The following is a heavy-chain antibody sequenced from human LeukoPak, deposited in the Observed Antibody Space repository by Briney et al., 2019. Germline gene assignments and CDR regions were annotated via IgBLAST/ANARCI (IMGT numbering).Heavy chain of an antibody. J-gene: IGHJ4*02. CDR2: ISAYNGNT. CDR1: GYTFTSYG. D-gene: IGHD2-2*02. CDR3: ARVCRSSTSCYTGSDFDY. Sequence: ASVKVSCKTSGYTFTSYGISWVRQAPGQGLEWMGWISAYNGNTNYAQKIQGRVTMTTDTSTSTAYMELRSLRSDDTAVYYCARVCRSSTSCYTGSDFDYWGQGTLVTVSS. V-gene: IGHV1-18*01.